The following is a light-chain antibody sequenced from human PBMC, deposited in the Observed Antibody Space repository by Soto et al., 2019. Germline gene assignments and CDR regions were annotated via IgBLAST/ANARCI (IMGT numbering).Light chain of an antibody. CDR3: QHYNSYSEA. CDR2: AAS. CDR1: QTIDVY. J-gene: IGKJ1*01. Sequence: DIQMTQSPSSLSASVGDRVAITCRASQTIDVYLNWYLQKPGRAPQLLIYAASKLQSGVPSRFSGSGSGTDFTLTISSLQPDDFATYYCQHYNSYSEAFGQGTKVELK. V-gene: IGKV1-39*01.